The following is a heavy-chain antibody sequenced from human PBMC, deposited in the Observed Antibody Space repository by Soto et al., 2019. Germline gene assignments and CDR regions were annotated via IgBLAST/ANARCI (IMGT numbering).Heavy chain of an antibody. D-gene: IGHD2-21*02. V-gene: IGHV1-69*01. CDR1: GGTFGSYA. CDR2: IIPIFGPA. Sequence: QLVQSGAEVKKPGSSVKVSCKASGGTFGSYAISWVRQAPGQGLEWMGGIIPIFGPAKYAQKFQGRVTITADASTSTDYMELSSLRSEDTAVYYGARVGTRNWVDPGGQGTLVTVSS. J-gene: IGHJ5*02. CDR3: ARVGTRNWVDP.